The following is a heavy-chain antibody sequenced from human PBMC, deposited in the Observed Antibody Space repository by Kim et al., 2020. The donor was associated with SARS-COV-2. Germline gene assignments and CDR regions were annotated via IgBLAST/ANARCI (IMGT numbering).Heavy chain of an antibody. CDR3: ARDSPTNYDILTGYYDIPGLPPDY. CDR1: GFTFSSYG. D-gene: IGHD3-9*01. V-gene: IGHV3-33*05. CDR2: ISYDGSNK. J-gene: IGHJ4*02. Sequence: GGSLRLSCAASGFTFSSYGMHWVRQAPGKGLEWVAVISYDGSNKYYADSVKGRFTISRDNSKNTLYLQMNSLRAEDTAVYYCARDSPTNYDILTGYYDIPGLPPDYWGQGTLVTVSS.